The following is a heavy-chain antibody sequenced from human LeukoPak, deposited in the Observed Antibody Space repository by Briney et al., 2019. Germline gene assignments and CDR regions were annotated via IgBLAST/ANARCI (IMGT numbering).Heavy chain of an antibody. CDR1: GYTRTELS. CDR2: FDPEDGET. Sequence: GASVKVSCKVSGYTRTELSMHWVRQAPGKGLEWMGGFDPEDGETIYAQKFQGRVTMTEDTSTDTAYMELSSLRSEDTAVYYCATDYGSGSSYYWAYWGQGTLVTVSS. CDR3: ATDYGSGSSYYWAY. D-gene: IGHD3-10*01. J-gene: IGHJ4*02. V-gene: IGHV1-24*01.